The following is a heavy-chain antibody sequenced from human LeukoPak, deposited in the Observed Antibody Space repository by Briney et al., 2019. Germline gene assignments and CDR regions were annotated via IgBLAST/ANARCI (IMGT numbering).Heavy chain of an antibody. Sequence: GGSLRLSCAASGFTFSDYWMSWVRQAPGKGLQWVANIKPDGSEKYYVDSVKGRFTISRDNAKNSLYLQINSLRAEDTAVYYCAKVSAVMYSSSWYIGYFDYWGQGTLVTVSS. D-gene: IGHD6-13*01. V-gene: IGHV3-7*01. CDR1: GFTFSDYW. CDR2: IKPDGSEK. J-gene: IGHJ4*02. CDR3: AKVSAVMYSSSWYIGYFDY.